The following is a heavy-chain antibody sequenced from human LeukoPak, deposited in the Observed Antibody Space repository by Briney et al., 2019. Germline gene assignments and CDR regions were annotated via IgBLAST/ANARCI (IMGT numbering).Heavy chain of an antibody. Sequence: SETLSLTCTVSGGSISSGGYYWSWIRQHPGKGLEWIGYIYYSGSTYYNPSLKSRVTISVDTSKNQFSLKLSSVTAEDTAVYYCARSIVGATTGYFQYWGQGTLVTVSS. CDR2: IYYSGST. D-gene: IGHD1-26*01. CDR3: ARSIVGATTGYFQY. V-gene: IGHV4-31*03. J-gene: IGHJ1*01. CDR1: GGSISSGGYY.